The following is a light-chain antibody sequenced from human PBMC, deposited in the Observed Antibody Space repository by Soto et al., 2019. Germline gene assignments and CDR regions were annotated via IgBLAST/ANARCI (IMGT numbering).Light chain of an antibody. V-gene: IGKV3-20*01. Sequence: EIVLTQSPGTLSLSPGERATLSCRASQSVSSSYLAWYQQKPGQSPRLLIYRASTRATGIPDRSSGSGSGTDFTLTIARLEPEDFAVYYCHQYGSSPQMFGQGTKVEIK. CDR3: HQYGSSPQM. CDR2: RAS. J-gene: IGKJ1*01. CDR1: QSVSSSY.